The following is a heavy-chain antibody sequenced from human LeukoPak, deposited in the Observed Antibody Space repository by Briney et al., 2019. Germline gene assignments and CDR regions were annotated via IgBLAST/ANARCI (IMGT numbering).Heavy chain of an antibody. Sequence: GGSLRLSCAASGFTFSSYAMHWVRQAPGKGLEWVAVISYDGSNKYYADSVKGRLTISRDNSKNTLYLQMNSLRAEDTAVYYCARDYYDSSGYYRGIDYWGQGTLVTVSS. J-gene: IGHJ4*02. D-gene: IGHD3-22*01. CDR1: GFTFSSYA. CDR3: ARDYYDSSGYYRGIDY. V-gene: IGHV3-30-3*01. CDR2: ISYDGSNK.